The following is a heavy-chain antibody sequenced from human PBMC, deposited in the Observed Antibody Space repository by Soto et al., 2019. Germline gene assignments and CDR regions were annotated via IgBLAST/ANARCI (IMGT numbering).Heavy chain of an antibody. D-gene: IGHD3-10*01. CDR1: GGSIRGVCCY. J-gene: IGHJ4*02. V-gene: IGHV4-30-4*01. CDR3: ARRYGSSFDY. Sequence: SVTMCLSWTVAGGSIRGVCCYWSWIRQPPGKGLEWIGYIYYSGSTYYNPSLKSRDTISVDTSKNQFSLKLSSVTAADTAVYYCARRYGSSFDYWGQGTLVTVSS. CDR2: IYYSGST.